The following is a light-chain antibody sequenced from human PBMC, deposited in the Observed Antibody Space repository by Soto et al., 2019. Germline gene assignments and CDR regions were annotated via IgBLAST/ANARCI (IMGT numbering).Light chain of an antibody. V-gene: IGLV2-14*01. CDR3: SSYTSSSTLYV. CDR2: DVS. J-gene: IGLJ1*01. Sequence: LTQPASVSGSPGLSIAISCTGTSSDVGGYNSVSWYQQHPGKAPKLMIYDVSNRPSGVSNRFSGSKSGNTASLTISGLQAEDEADYYCSSYTSSSTLYVFGTGTKVTVL. CDR1: SSDVGGYNS.